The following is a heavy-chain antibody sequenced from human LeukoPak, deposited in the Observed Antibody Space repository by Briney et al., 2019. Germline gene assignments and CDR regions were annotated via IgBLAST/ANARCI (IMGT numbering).Heavy chain of an antibody. CDR3: ARGLYYYGSGSYSPDAFDI. CDR2: TYYRSKWYN. J-gene: IGHJ3*02. V-gene: IGHV6-1*01. Sequence: SQTLSLTRAISGDSVSSDSAAWNWIRQSPSRGLEWLGRTYYRSKWYNDYAVSVKSRITINPDTSKNQFSLQLNSVTPEDTAVYYCARGLYYYGSGSYSPDAFDIWGQGTMVTVSS. CDR1: GDSVSSDSAA. D-gene: IGHD3-10*01.